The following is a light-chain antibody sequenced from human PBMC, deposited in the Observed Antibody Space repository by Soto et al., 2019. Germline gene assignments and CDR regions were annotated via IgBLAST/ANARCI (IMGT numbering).Light chain of an antibody. V-gene: IGKV1-12*01. CDR2: AAI. CDR3: QQGNSFPLT. Sequence: DIQMTQSPSSVSESIGDRVTITCRASQDIDSWLAWFQQKPGEAPRLLIYAAISLHSGVPSRFSGAGSGTDFSLTISSLQPEDFATYFCQQGNSFPLTFGGGTKVEIK. J-gene: IGKJ4*01. CDR1: QDIDSW.